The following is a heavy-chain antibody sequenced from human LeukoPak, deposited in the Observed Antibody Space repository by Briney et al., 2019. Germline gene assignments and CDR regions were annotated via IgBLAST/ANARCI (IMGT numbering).Heavy chain of an antibody. CDR1: GFTFSSYG. V-gene: IGHV3-30*02. J-gene: IGHJ3*02. CDR2: MRYDGSNK. CDR3: AKANVLYALRGAFDI. Sequence: PGGSLRLSCAASGFTFSSYGMHWVRQAPGKGLEWVAFMRYDGSNKYYADSVKGRFTISRDNSKNTLYLQMNSLRAEDTAVYYCAKANVLYALRGAFDIWGQGTMVTVSS. D-gene: IGHD5/OR15-5a*01.